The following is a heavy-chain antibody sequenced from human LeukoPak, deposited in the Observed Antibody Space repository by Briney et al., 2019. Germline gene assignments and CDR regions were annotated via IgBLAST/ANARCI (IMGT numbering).Heavy chain of an antibody. CDR1: GVSISSYY. CDR3: ARARRSYGHGP. D-gene: IGHD5-18*01. V-gene: IGHV4-59*01. Sequence: KPSETLSLTCTVSGVSISSYYWSWIRQPPGKGLEWIGYIYYSGSTNYNPSLKSRVTISVDTSKNQFSLKLSSVTAADTAVYYCARARRSYGHGPWGQGTLVTVSS. J-gene: IGHJ5*02. CDR2: IYYSGST.